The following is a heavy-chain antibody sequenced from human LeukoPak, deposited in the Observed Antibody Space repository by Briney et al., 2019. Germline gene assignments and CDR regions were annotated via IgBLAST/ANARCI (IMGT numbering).Heavy chain of an antibody. Sequence: SVEVSCKASGYTFTSYYMHWVRQAPGQRLEWIGWIVVGSGNTNYAQKFQERVTITRDMSTSTAYMELSSLRSEDTAVYYCAASILWFGELSFVAWGQGTLVTVSS. D-gene: IGHD3-10*01. CDR1: GYTFTSYY. CDR2: IVVGSGNT. J-gene: IGHJ5*02. CDR3: AASILWFGELSFVA. V-gene: IGHV1-58*02.